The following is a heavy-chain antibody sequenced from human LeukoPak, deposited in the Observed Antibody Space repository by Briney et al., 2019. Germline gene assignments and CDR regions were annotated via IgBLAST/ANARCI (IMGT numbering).Heavy chain of an antibody. CDR3: ARGNYYDSSGDAFDI. J-gene: IGHJ3*02. Sequence: ASVKVSCKASGYTFTSYGISCVRQAPGPRLEWMGWMSAYNGNTNHAQNLQARVTMTTDTSTSTAYMELRSLRSDDTAVYYCARGNYYDSSGDAFDIWGQGTMVTVSS. CDR2: MSAYNGNT. CDR1: GYTFTSYG. D-gene: IGHD3-22*01. V-gene: IGHV1-18*01.